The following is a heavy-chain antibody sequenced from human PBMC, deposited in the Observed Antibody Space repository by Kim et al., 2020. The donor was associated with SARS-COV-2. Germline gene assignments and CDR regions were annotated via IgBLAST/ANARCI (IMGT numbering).Heavy chain of an antibody. V-gene: IGHV3-30*07. CDR3: ARDFLEWPHDPYYYMDV. Sequence: VKGRFTISRDTSKNTLYLQMNSLRAEDTAVYYCARDFLEWPHDPYYYMDVWGKGTTVTVSS. D-gene: IGHD3-3*01. J-gene: IGHJ6*03.